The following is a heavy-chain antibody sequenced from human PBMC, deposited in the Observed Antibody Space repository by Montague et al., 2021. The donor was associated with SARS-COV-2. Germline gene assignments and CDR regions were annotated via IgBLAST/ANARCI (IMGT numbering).Heavy chain of an antibody. V-gene: IGHV4-39*07. CDR1: GDSISSGGYF. J-gene: IGHJ4*02. CDR2: IHIGGTS. CDR3: ARHRDRYFGN. Sequence: SETLSLTCTVSGDSISSGGYFWAWIRQPPGKGLEWIGSIHIGGTSYLNPSLKSRVTISIDSSKNQFSLNVTSVTAADTAVYFCARHRDRYFGNWGQGTLATVSS.